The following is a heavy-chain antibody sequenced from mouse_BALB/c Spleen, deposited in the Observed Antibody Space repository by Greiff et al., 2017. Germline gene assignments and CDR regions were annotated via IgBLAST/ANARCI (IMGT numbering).Heavy chain of an antibody. CDR3: ALRDFDV. CDR1: GFTFSSFG. Sequence: EVKLEESGGGLVQPGGSRKLSCAASGFTFSSFGMHWVRQAPEKGLEWVAYISSGSSTIYYADTVKGRFTISRDNPKNTLFLQMTSLRSEDTAMYYCALRDFDVWGAGTTVTVSS. J-gene: IGHJ1*01. CDR2: ISSGSSTI. V-gene: IGHV5-17*02. D-gene: IGHD1-1*01.